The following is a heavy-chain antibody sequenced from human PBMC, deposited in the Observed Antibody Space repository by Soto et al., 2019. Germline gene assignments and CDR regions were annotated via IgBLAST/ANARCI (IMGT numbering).Heavy chain of an antibody. D-gene: IGHD2-15*01. J-gene: IGHJ6*02. Sequence: QVQLQESGPGLVKPSQTLSLTCTVSGGSISSGGYYWSWIRQHPGKGLAWIGYIYYSGSTYYNPSLTGTVTISVDTSKNQFSLKLRSVTAADTAVYYCARDRLGYCSGGICYSSGYYYYGMDVWGQGTTVTVSS. V-gene: IGHV4-31*01. CDR1: GGSISSGGYY. CDR2: IYYSGST. CDR3: ARDRLGYCSGGICYSSGYYYYGMDV.